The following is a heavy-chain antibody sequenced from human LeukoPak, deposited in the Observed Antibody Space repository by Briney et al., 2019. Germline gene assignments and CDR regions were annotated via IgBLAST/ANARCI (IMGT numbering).Heavy chain of an antibody. J-gene: IGHJ4*02. CDR3: ATEPSRSYSFDHLDF. CDR1: GYTFSSYG. CDR2: VVPMFGIR. D-gene: IGHD5-12*01. Sequence: SVKVSCKASGYTFSSYGISWVRQAPGQGLEWMGRVVPMFGIRNYPQTFRGRVNITADKATNTVYMELRSLRAEDTAIYYCATEPSRSYSFDHLDFWGLGTPVTVSS. V-gene: IGHV1-69*04.